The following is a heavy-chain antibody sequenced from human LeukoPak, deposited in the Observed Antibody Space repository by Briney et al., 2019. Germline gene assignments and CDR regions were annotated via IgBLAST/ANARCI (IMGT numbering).Heavy chain of an antibody. D-gene: IGHD6-19*01. Sequence: SETLSLTCTVSGGSISSSSYYWGWIRQPPGKGLEWIGSIYYSGSTYYNPSLKSRVTISVDTSKNQFSLKLSSVTAADTAVYYCARGSAVAARGMDVWGQGTTVTVSS. CDR2: IYYSGST. CDR1: GGSISSSSYY. J-gene: IGHJ6*02. CDR3: ARGSAVAARGMDV. V-gene: IGHV4-39*07.